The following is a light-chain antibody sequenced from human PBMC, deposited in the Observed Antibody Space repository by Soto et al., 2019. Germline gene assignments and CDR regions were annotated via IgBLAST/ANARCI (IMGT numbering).Light chain of an antibody. Sequence: DIQMTQSPSSLSASVGDRVTITCLASQSLSSRLTWYQQKPGEAPKLLIYETSNLQSGVPSRFSGSGSDTDFTLTINSLQSEDFATYYCQQSFSPPYTFGQGTKVDIK. J-gene: IGKJ2*01. CDR3: QQSFSPPYT. CDR2: ETS. V-gene: IGKV1-39*01. CDR1: QSLSSR.